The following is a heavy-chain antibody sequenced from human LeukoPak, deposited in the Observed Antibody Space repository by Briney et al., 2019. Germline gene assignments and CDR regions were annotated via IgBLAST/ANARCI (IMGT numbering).Heavy chain of an antibody. J-gene: IGHJ4*02. CDR3: ARGSSYGRHYIDY. CDR2: ISSSSSTI. V-gene: IGHV3-48*04. Sequence: GRSLRLSCATSGFNFTRYAMNWVRQAPGKGLEWVSYISSSSSTIYYADSVKGRFTISRDNAKNSLYLQMNSLRAEDTAVYYCARGSSYGRHYIDYWGQGTLVTVSS. CDR1: GFNFTRYA. D-gene: IGHD5-18*01.